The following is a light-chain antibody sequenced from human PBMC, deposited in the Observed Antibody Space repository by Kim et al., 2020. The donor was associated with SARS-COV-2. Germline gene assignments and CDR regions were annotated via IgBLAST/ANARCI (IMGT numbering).Light chain of an antibody. J-gene: IGKJ4*01. CDR2: DAS. Sequence: DIVLTQSPDILSLSPGETVTLSCRASQNIRTYLAWYQQHPGQAPKLVIYDASNRATGIPARFSGTGSGTQLTLTISSLEPEDFAVYYCRQRSAWPPLTFGGGTKVEIK. CDR3: RQRSAWPPLT. CDR1: QNIRTY. V-gene: IGKV3-11*01.